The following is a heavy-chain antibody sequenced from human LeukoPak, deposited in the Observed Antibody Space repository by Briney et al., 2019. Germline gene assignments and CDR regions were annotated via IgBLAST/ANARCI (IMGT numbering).Heavy chain of an antibody. D-gene: IGHD5-12*01. Sequence: GGSLRLSCAASGFTFSSYSMNWVRQAPGKGLEWVSSIGSSSSYIYYADSVKGRFTISRDNAKNSLYLQMNSLRAEDTAVYYCASGTGYGIGHDYWGQGTLVTVSS. J-gene: IGHJ4*02. CDR2: IGSSSSYI. CDR1: GFTFSSYS. V-gene: IGHV3-21*01. CDR3: ASGTGYGIGHDY.